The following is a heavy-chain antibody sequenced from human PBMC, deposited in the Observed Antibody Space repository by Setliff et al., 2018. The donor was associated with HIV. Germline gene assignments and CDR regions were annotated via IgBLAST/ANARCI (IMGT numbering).Heavy chain of an antibody. D-gene: IGHD3-3*01. Sequence: GASVKVSCKASGYTFTDYYLHWVRQAPGQGLEWMGWINPNNDDTKSAQKFQGRVTMTRDTSISTAYMELSSLRSDDTAVYYCARDRLPKWGSHYTYWGQGTVVTVPQ. CDR3: ARDRLPKWGSHYTY. V-gene: IGHV1-2*02. J-gene: IGHJ4*02. CDR2: INPNNDDT. CDR1: GYTFTDYY.